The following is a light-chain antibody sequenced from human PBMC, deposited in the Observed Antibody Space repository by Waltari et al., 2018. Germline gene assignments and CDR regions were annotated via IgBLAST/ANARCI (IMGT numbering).Light chain of an antibody. Sequence: DIQRTQSTSTLSASVGDRVSITCRASQSISIWLAWYQQKSGRAPTLLICKSSSLEYGVPSSFSGSGSGTEFTLTITNVQPDDFATYYCQHYNNYPVAFGPGTKLEIK. CDR1: QSISIW. J-gene: IGKJ2*01. CDR3: QHYNNYPVA. V-gene: IGKV1-5*03. CDR2: KSS.